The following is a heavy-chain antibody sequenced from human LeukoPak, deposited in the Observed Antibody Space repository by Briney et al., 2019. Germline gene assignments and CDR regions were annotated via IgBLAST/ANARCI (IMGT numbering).Heavy chain of an antibody. V-gene: IGHV3-23*01. CDR2: ISGGGDST. J-gene: IGHJ4*02. CDR3: ARARYCSSSSCYIDY. CDR1: GFTFTTYA. D-gene: IGHD2-2*02. Sequence: PGGSLRLSCAASGFTFTTYAMSWVRQARGKGLEWVSGISGGGDSTYYADSVKGRFTISRDNAKNTLYLQMNSLRAEDTAVYYCARARYCSSSSCYIDYWGQGTLVTVSS.